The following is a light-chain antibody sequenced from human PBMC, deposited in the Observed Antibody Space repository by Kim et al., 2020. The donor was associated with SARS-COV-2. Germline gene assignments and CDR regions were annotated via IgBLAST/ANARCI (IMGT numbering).Light chain of an antibody. Sequence: EIVLTQSPATLSLSPGERATLSCRASQSVSKSLGWYQQKTGQAPRLLIYDASNRATGIPARFSGSGSGTYFTLTISSLEPEDFAVYYCQQRSKWPLTFGGGTKVDI. CDR1: QSVSKS. J-gene: IGKJ4*01. CDR2: DAS. V-gene: IGKV3-11*01. CDR3: QQRSKWPLT.